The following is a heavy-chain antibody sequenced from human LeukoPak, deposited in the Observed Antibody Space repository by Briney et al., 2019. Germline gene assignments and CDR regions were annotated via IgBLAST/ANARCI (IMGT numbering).Heavy chain of an antibody. J-gene: IGHJ6*04. CDR2: INPNSGGT. V-gene: IGHV1-2*04. CDR1: GYTFTGYY. CDR3: ARADLYSYGMDV. Sequence: ASVKVSCKAYGYTFTGYYMHCVRQAPGQGLEWMGWINPNSGGTNYEQKFQGWVTMTRDTSISTAYMELSRLRSDDTAVYYCARADLYSYGMDVWGKGTTVTVSS.